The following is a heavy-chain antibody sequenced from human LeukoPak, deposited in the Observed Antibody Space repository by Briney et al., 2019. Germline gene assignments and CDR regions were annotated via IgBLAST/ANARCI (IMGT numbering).Heavy chain of an antibody. CDR3: ARWDYDYVGKDY. J-gene: IGHJ4*02. CDR1: GYSISSGYY. V-gene: IGHV4-38-2*02. CDR2: IYHSGST. D-gene: IGHD3-16*01. Sequence: PSETLSLTCTVSGYSISSGYYWGWIRQPPGKGLEWIGSIYHSGSTYYNPSLKSRVTISVDTSKNQFSLKLSSVTAADTAVYYCARWDYDYVGKDYWGQGTLVTVSS.